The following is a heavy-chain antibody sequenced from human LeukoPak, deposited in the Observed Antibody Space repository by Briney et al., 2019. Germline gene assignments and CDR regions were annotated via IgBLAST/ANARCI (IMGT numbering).Heavy chain of an antibody. CDR2: FDPEDGET. V-gene: IGHV1-24*01. CDR3: AAQVPAAANWFDP. J-gene: IGHJ5*02. Sequence: GASVKVSCKVSGYTLTELSMHWVRQAPGKGLEWMGGFDPEDGETIYAQKFQGRVTMTEDTSTDTAYMELSSLRSEDTAVYDCAAQVPAAANWFDPWGQGTLVTVSS. D-gene: IGHD2-2*01. CDR1: GYTLTELS.